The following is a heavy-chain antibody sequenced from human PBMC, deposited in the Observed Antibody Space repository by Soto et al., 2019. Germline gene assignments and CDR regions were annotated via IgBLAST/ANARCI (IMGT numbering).Heavy chain of an antibody. CDR2: MQPSTGRT. Sequence: ASVKVSCKASGYSFTSLDINWVRQTAGQGLEWMGWMQPSTGRTGYAQKFQGRVTMTRDASINTAYMELTTLTSDDTAFYYCARGVSAGVDYWGQGTLVTVSS. V-gene: IGHV1-8*01. CDR3: ARGVSAGVDY. CDR1: GYSFTSLD. J-gene: IGHJ4*02. D-gene: IGHD1-26*01.